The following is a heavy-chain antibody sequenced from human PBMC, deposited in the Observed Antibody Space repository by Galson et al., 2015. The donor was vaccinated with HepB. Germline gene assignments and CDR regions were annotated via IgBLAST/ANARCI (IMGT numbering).Heavy chain of an antibody. D-gene: IGHD3-9*01. CDR2: ISWNSGSI. CDR3: AKATFDWSPPN. CDR1: GFTFGDYA. J-gene: IGHJ4*02. V-gene: IGHV3-9*01. Sequence: SLRLSCAASGFTFGDYAMHWVRQAPGKGLEWVSGISWNSGSIGYADSVKGRFTISRDDAKSSLYLQMNSLRPEDTALYYCAKATFDWSPPNWGQGTLVTVSS.